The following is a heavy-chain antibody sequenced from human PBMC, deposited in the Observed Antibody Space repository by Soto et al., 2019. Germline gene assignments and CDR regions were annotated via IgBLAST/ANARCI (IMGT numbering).Heavy chain of an antibody. Sequence: GGSLRLSCTASGFTFISYSMNWVRQAPGKGLEWVSYINSSGRTVYYADSVKGRFTISRDNAKNSLFLQMNSVRAEDTAVYFCARAPSSADAFDIWAQGTMVTVSS. CDR3: ARAPSSADAFDI. V-gene: IGHV3-48*01. J-gene: IGHJ3*02. CDR1: GFTFISYS. CDR2: INSSGRTV.